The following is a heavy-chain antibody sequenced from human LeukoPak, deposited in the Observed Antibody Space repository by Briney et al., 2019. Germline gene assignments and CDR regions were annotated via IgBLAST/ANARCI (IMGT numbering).Heavy chain of an antibody. Sequence: SETLSRTCAVSGYSISSGYYWGWIRQPPGKGLEWIGSIYHSGSTYYNPSLKSRVTISVDTSKNQFSLKLSSVTAADTAVYYCARHFCSSTGCYWDYWGQGTLVTVSS. CDR3: ARHFCSSTGCYWDY. J-gene: IGHJ4*02. V-gene: IGHV4-38-2*01. CDR2: IYHSGST. CDR1: GYSISSGYY. D-gene: IGHD2-2*01.